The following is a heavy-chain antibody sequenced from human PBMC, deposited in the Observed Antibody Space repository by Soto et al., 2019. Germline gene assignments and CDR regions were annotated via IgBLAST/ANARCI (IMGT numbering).Heavy chain of an antibody. Sequence: HLQLQESGPGLVKPSETLSLTCTVSGGSISSSFYFWGWIRQPPGKGLEWIGSIYYSGSTYYNPSLKSRVTISVDTSKNQLSLKLSSVPAADTAVYYCALRTIVRGRNFDYWGQGTLVPVSS. CDR3: ALRTIVRGRNFDY. V-gene: IGHV4-39*01. J-gene: IGHJ4*02. D-gene: IGHD2-8*01. CDR1: GGSISSSFYF. CDR2: IYYSGST.